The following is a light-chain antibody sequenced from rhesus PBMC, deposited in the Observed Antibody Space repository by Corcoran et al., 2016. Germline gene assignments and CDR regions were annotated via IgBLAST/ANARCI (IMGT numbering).Light chain of an antibody. Sequence: DIQMTQSPSSLSASVGDRVTITCRASENVNNYLNWYQQKPGKAPKLLIYKASTLESGVPSRFSGSGSGTDYTFTISSLQPEDVATYYCQHSYGTPYSFGQGTKVKIK. CDR2: KAS. CDR1: ENVNNY. CDR3: QHSYGTPYS. V-gene: IGKV1-74*01. J-gene: IGKJ2*01.